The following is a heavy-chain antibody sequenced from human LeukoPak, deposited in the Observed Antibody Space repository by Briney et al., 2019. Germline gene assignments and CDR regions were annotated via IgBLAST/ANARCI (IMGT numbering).Heavy chain of an antibody. Sequence: GGSLRLSCAASGFTFSSYPMSWVRQAPGKGLEWVSGLSDSGGRTYYADSVKGRFTISRDNSKNTLFLQMNSLRAEDTAVYHCAKGPFRQVDYWGQGTLVTVSS. CDR2: LSDSGGRT. J-gene: IGHJ4*02. CDR3: AKGPFRQVDY. V-gene: IGHV3-23*01. CDR1: GFTFSSYP.